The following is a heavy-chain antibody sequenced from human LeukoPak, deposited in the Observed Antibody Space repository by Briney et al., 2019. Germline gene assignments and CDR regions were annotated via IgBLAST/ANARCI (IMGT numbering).Heavy chain of an antibody. CDR2: ISSSSSYI. CDR3: ARDYGDYFYYFDY. V-gene: IGHV3-21*01. J-gene: IGHJ4*02. CDR1: GFTFSSYS. Sequence: GGSLRLSCAASGFTFSSYSMNWVRQAPGKGLEWVSSISSSSSYIYYADSVKGRFTNSRDNAKNSLYLQMNSLRAEDTAVYYCARDYGDYFYYFDYWGQGTLVTVSS. D-gene: IGHD4-17*01.